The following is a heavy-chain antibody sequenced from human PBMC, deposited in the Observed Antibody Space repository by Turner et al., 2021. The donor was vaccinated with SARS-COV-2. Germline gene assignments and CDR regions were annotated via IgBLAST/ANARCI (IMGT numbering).Heavy chain of an antibody. V-gene: IGHV1-8*03. CDR3: ARGGYCSSTSCSPYWYFDL. CDR1: GYTFTSYD. J-gene: IGHJ2*01. D-gene: IGHD2-2*01. CDR2: MNPDSGNT. Sequence: VQLVQSGAEVKKPGASVKVSCKASGYTFTSYDINWVRQATGQGLEWMGWMNPDSGNTAYAQKCQGRVTITRNTSISTAYMELSSLRSEDTAVYYCARGGYCSSTSCSPYWYFDLWGRGTLVTVSS.